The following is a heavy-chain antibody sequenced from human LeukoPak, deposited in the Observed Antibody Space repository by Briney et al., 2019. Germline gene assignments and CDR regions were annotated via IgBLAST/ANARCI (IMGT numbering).Heavy chain of an antibody. V-gene: IGHV1-18*01. J-gene: IGHJ5*02. CDR2: ISAYNGNT. CDR1: GYTFTNYG. CDR3: ARDWGHYDSSGYWFDP. D-gene: IGHD3-22*01. Sequence: GPSVKVSCKASGYTFTNYGISWVRQAPGQGLEWMGWISAYNGNTNYAQKLQGRVTMTTDTSTSTAYMELRSLRSDDTAVYYCARDWGHYDSSGYWFDPWGQGTLVTVSS.